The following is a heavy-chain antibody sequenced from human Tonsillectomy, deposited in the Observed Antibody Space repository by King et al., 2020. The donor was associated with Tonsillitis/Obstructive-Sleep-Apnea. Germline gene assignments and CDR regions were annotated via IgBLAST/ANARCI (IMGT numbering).Heavy chain of an antibody. Sequence: VQLVESGGGVVRPGGSLRLSCAASGFTFDDYGMSWVRQAPGKGLEWVSGINWNGGSTGYADSVKGRFTISRDNAKNSLYLQMNSLRDEDTALYHWAREVGYCSSTSCFRWDYYYYYYMDVWGKGTTVTVSS. D-gene: IGHD2-2*01. J-gene: IGHJ6*03. CDR3: AREVGYCSSTSCFRWDYYYYYYMDV. CDR2: INWNGGST. V-gene: IGHV3-20*01. CDR1: GFTFDDYG.